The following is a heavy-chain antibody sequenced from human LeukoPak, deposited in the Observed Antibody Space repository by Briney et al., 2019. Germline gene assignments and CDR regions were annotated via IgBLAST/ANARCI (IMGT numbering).Heavy chain of an antibody. Sequence: PSQTLSLTCTVSGGSISSGSYYWSWIRQPAGKGLEWIGRIYHSGSTYYNPSLKSRVTISVDTSKNQFSLKLSSVTAADTAVYYCAREGDGYNVENWFDPWGQGTLVTVSS. D-gene: IGHD5-24*01. CDR2: IYHSGST. CDR1: GGSISSGSYY. CDR3: AREGDGYNVENWFDP. J-gene: IGHJ5*02. V-gene: IGHV4-61*02.